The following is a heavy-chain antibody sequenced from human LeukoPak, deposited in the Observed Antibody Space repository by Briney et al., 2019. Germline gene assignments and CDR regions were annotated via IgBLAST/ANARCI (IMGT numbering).Heavy chain of an antibody. V-gene: IGHV6-1*01. Sequence: SQTLSLTCAISGYSVSSNSAAWNWIRQSPSRGLEWLGRTYYRSKWYNDYAVSVKSRITINPHTSKNQFSLQLNSVTPEDTAVYYCEGITMVRGVPMDVWGKGTTVTVSS. CDR1: GYSVSSNSAA. CDR2: TYYRSKWYN. D-gene: IGHD3-10*01. J-gene: IGHJ6*04. CDR3: EGITMVRGVPMDV.